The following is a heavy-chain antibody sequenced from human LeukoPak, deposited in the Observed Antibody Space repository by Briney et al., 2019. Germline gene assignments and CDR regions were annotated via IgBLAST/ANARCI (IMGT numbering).Heavy chain of an antibody. J-gene: IGHJ4*02. CDR3: ARGPPTDYYDSSGFYYVFDY. CDR2: IYYSGST. D-gene: IGHD3-22*01. CDR1: GGSISGYY. V-gene: IGHV4-59*12. Sequence: SETLSLTCTVSGGSISGYYWSWIRQPPGKGLEWIGYIYYSGSTYYNPSLKSRVTISVDTSKNQFSLKLSSVTAADTAVYFCARGPPTDYYDSSGFYYVFDYWGQGTLVTVSS.